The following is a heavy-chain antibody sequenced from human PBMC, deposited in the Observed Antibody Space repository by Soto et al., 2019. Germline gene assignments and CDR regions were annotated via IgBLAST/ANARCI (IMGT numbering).Heavy chain of an antibody. V-gene: IGHV4-30-4*01. J-gene: IGHJ5*02. CDR3: ASFGVASMNWFDP. Sequence: PSETLSLICTVSGVSITSGDYYWNWIRQPPGKGLEWIGNIDYSGNTYYNPSLKSRVTISLDTSKNQFSLKLSSVTAADTAVYYCASFGVASMNWFDPWDQGTLVTVSS. D-gene: IGHD3-3*01. CDR2: IDYSGNT. CDR1: GVSITSGDYY.